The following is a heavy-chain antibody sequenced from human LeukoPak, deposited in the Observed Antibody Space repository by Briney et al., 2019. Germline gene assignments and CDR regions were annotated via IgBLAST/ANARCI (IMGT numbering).Heavy chain of an antibody. D-gene: IGHD6-13*01. V-gene: IGHV3-21*01. J-gene: IGHJ4*02. CDR2: ISSSSSNI. Sequence: GGSLRLSCAASGFTFSSYSMNWVRQAPGKGLEWVSSISSSSSNIYYADSVKGRFTISRDNAKNSLYLQMNSLRAEDTAVYYCARLSSSWYGGLDYWGQGTLVTVSS. CDR1: GFTFSSYS. CDR3: ARLSSSWYGGLDY.